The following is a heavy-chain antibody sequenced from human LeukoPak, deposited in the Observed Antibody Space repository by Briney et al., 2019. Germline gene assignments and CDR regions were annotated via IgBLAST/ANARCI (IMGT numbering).Heavy chain of an antibody. CDR3: AKDGSIAAAGTFDY. CDR2: IRYDGSNK. Sequence: PGGSLRLSCAASGFTFSSYGMHWVRQAPGKGLEWVALIRYDGSNKYYADSVKGRFTISRDNSKNTLYLQMNSLRAEDTAVYYCAKDGSIAAAGTFDYWGQGTLVTVSS. CDR1: GFTFSSYG. J-gene: IGHJ4*02. V-gene: IGHV3-30*02. D-gene: IGHD6-13*01.